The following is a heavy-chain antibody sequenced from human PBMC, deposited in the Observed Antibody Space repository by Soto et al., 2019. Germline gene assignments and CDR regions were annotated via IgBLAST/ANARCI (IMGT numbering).Heavy chain of an antibody. V-gene: IGHV3-15*07. Sequence: GGSLRLSCAASGFTFSNAWINWVRQAPGKGLEWVGRVKSKTHGGSTYYAGSVKGRFTISRDNSKNTLYLQMNSLRAEDTAVYYCAKEWGDCSNTDNCFLLAHYWGQGAQVTVSS. D-gene: IGHD2-2*01. CDR1: GFTFSNAW. CDR2: VKSKTHGGST. CDR3: AKEWGDCSNTDNCFLLAHY. J-gene: IGHJ4*02.